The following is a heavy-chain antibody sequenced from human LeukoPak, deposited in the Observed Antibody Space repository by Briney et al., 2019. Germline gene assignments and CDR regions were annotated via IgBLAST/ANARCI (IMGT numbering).Heavy chain of an antibody. D-gene: IGHD6-13*01. CDR1: GFTFSSYA. V-gene: IGHV3-23*01. Sequence: GGSLRLSCAASGFTFSSYAMSWVRQAPGKGLEWASAISGSGGSTYYADSVKGRFTISRDNSKNTLYLQMNSLRAEDTAVYYCAKDLDWRSAADIFDYWGQGTLVTVSS. J-gene: IGHJ4*02. CDR3: AKDLDWRSAADIFDY. CDR2: ISGSGGST.